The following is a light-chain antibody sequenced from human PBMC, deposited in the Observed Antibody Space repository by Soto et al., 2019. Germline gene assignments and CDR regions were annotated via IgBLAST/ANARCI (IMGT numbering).Light chain of an antibody. V-gene: IGLV1-40*01. CDR1: SSNIGAGYD. CDR2: SNN. Sequence: SVLTQPPSVSGAPGQRVTISCTGSSSNIGAGYDVHWYQQLPGTAPKLLIYSNNQRPSGVPDRFSGSKSGTSASLAISGLQSEDEADYYCAAWDDSLNGWVFGGGTKLTVL. J-gene: IGLJ3*02. CDR3: AAWDDSLNGWV.